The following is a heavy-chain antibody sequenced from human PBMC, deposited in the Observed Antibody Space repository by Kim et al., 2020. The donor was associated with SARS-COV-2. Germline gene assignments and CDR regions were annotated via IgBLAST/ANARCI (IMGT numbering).Heavy chain of an antibody. V-gene: IGHV3-11*01. CDR3: ARGLVAADGLPFDPAAGLPFDP. D-gene: IGHD6-13*01. Sequence: GGSLRLSCAASGFTFTDYYMSWIRQAPGKGLEWVSYITSSGSTRNYADSVKGRFTISRDNAKNSMYLQMNSLRAEDTAVYYCARGLVAADGLPFDPAAGLPFDPWGQGTLVTVSS. J-gene: IGHJ5*02. CDR1: GFTFTDYY. CDR2: ITSSGSTR.